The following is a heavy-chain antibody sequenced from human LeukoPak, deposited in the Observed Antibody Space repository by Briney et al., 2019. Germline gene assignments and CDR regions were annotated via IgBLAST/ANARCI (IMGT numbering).Heavy chain of an antibody. CDR2: ISGSGGST. CDR1: GGSISSSSYY. CDR3: ARDMGQMVRGMHYYYYYGMDV. D-gene: IGHD3-10*01. V-gene: IGHV3-23*01. Sequence: ETLSLTCTVSGGSISSSSYYWGWIRQPPGKGLEWVSAISGSGGSTYYADSVKGRFTISRDNSKNTLYLQMNSLRAEDTAVYYCARDMGQMVRGMHYYYYYGMDVWGQGTTVTVSS. J-gene: IGHJ6*02.